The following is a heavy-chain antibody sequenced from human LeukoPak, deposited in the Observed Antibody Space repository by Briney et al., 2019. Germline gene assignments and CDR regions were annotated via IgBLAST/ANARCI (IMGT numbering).Heavy chain of an antibody. CDR3: ARGRPRCSSTSCLNWFDP. CDR2: MNTNSGNT. J-gene: IGHJ5*02. CDR1: GYTFTSYD. V-gene: IGHV1-8*03. Sequence: GASVKVSCKASGYTFTSYDINWVRQATGQGLEWMGWMNTNSGNTGYAQKFQGRVTITRNTSISTAYMELSSLRSEDTAVYYCARGRPRCSSTSCLNWFDPWGQGTLVTVSS. D-gene: IGHD2-2*01.